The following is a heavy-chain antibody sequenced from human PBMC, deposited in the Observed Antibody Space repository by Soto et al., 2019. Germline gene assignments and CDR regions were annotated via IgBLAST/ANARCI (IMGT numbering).Heavy chain of an antibody. Sequence: GGSLRLSXVASGLTFGSRAMSWVRQAPGEGLQWVSTITDTGGGAKYADSVRGRFVISRDNSKKTLYLQMTSLTAEDSAMYFCARGSTDSYPGSRIFDFWGRGTLVTVSS. V-gene: IGHV3-23*01. J-gene: IGHJ4*02. D-gene: IGHD3-10*01. CDR2: ITDTGGGA. CDR1: GLTFGSRA. CDR3: ARGSTDSYPGSRIFDF.